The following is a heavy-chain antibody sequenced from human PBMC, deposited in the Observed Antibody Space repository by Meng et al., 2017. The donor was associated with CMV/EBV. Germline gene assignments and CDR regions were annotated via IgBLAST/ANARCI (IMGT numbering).Heavy chain of an antibody. Sequence: GESLKISCAASGFTFSSYWMSWVRQAPGKGLEWVANIKRDGSEKYYVDSVKGRFTISRDNAKNSLYLQMNSLRAEDTAVYYCARDIVVVPAARTNYYYYYGMDVWGQGTTVTVSS. J-gene: IGHJ6*02. V-gene: IGHV3-7*01. CDR3: ARDIVVVPAARTNYYYYYGMDV. CDR2: IKRDGSEK. D-gene: IGHD2-2*01. CDR1: GFTFSSYW.